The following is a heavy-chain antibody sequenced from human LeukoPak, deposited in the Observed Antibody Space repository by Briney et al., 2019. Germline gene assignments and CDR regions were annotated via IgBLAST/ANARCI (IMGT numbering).Heavy chain of an antibody. V-gene: IGHV3-23*01. J-gene: IGHJ6*02. CDR2: VSGSGRNT. CDR3: ARAMDV. Sequence: GGSLRLSCAGSGFTFSNYAMTWVRQAPGKGLEWVSSVSGSGRNTFYPDSVEGRFTISRDNSKNTVYLQMNSLRADDTAVYYCARAMDVWGQGTTVTVSS. CDR1: GFTFSNYA.